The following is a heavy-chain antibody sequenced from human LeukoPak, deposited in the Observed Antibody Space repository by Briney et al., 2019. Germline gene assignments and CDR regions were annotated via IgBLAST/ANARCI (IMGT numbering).Heavy chain of an antibody. V-gene: IGHV3-74*01. CDR3: VVVVEPPDSDGFDV. CDR1: GFTFGNSW. D-gene: IGHD1-14*01. CDR2: INADGSTA. J-gene: IGHJ3*01. Sequence: GGSLRLSCAASGFTFGNSWVHWVRQAPGKGLVWVSLINADGSTATYAVSVKGRFTISRDNARNTLSLQMNSLTIEDTAVYYCVVVVEPPDSDGFDVWGQGTMITVSS.